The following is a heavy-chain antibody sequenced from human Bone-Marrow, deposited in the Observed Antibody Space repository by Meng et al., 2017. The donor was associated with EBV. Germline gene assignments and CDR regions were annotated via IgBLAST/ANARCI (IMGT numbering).Heavy chain of an antibody. CDR3: ARDGYNFPPDY. V-gene: IGHV4-39*07. CDR1: GGSISSSSYY. Sequence: QLQLQEAGPGLVKPSETLSLTCTVSGGSISSSSYYWGWIRQPPGKGLEWIGSIYYSGSTYYNPSLKSRVTISVDTSKNQFSLKLSSVTAADTAVYYCARDGYNFPPDYWGQGTLVTVSS. J-gene: IGHJ4*02. CDR2: IYYSGST. D-gene: IGHD5-24*01.